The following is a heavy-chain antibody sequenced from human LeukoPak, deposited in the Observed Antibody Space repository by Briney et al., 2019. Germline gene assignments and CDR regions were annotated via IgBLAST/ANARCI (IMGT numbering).Heavy chain of an antibody. Sequence: GASVKVSCKASGYTFTSYYMHWVRQAPGQGLEWMGIINPSGGSTSYAQKFQGRVTMTRDTSTSTVYMELSSLRSEDTAVYYCARGGMVRTPGVPAAPYFDYWGQGTLVTVSS. V-gene: IGHV1-46*01. CDR3: ARGGMVRTPGVPAAPYFDY. J-gene: IGHJ4*02. CDR2: INPSGGST. CDR1: GYTFTSYY. D-gene: IGHD2-2*01.